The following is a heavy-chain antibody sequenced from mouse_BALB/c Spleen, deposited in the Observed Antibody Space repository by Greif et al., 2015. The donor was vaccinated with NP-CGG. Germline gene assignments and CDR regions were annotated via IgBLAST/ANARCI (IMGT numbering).Heavy chain of an antibody. V-gene: IGHV1-14*01. CDR3: ARGNYRYDGNAMDY. J-gene: IGHJ4*01. Sequence: EVQLQQSGPELVKPGASVKMSCKASGYTFTSYVMHWVKQKPGQGLEWIGYINPYNDGTKYNEKFKGKATLTSDKSSSTAYMELSSLTSEDSAVYYCARGNYRYDGNAMDYWGQGTSVTVSS. CDR2: INPYNDGT. D-gene: IGHD2-14*01. CDR1: GYTFTSYV.